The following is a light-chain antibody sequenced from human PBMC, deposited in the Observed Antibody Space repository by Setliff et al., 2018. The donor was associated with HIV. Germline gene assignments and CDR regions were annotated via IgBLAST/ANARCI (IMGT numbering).Light chain of an antibody. CDR2: EVS. CDR3: CSYTVSYTV. J-gene: IGLJ1*01. CDR1: SSDVGGYNL. V-gene: IGLV2-11*01. Sequence: QSALAQPPSVSAAPGQKVTISCIGTSSDVGGYNLVSWYQQYPGKVPKLVIFEVSRRPSGVPDRFSGSKSGNTASLTISGLQAEDEADYYCCSYTVSYTVFGTGTKVTV.